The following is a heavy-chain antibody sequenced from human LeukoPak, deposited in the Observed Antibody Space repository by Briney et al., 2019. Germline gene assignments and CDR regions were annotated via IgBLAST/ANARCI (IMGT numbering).Heavy chain of an antibody. CDR2: IIPILGIA. CDR1: GGTFSSYA. J-gene: IGHJ3*02. Sequence: SVKVSCKASGGTFSSYAISWVRQAPGQGLEWMGRIIPILGIANYAQKFQGRVTITADKSTSTAYMELSSLRSEDTAVYYCARDSGLRAFDIWGQGTMVTVSS. V-gene: IGHV1-69*04. CDR3: ARDSGLRAFDI.